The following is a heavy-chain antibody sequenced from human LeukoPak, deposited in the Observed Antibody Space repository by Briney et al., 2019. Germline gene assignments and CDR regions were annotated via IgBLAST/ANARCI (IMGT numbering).Heavy chain of an antibody. CDR3: ASYGDYVYDY. V-gene: IGHV4-34*01. CDR2: INHNGST. CDR1: GGSFSGYY. Sequence: SETLSLTCAVYGGSFSGYYWSWIRQPPGKGLEWIGEINHNGSTNYNPSLKSRVTISVDTSKNQFSLKLSSVTAADTAVYYCASYGDYVYDYWGQGTLVTVSS. D-gene: IGHD4-17*01. J-gene: IGHJ4*02.